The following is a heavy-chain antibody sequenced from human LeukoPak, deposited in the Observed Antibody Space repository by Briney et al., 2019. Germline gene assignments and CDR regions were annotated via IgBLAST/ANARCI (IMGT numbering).Heavy chain of an antibody. CDR2: IIPIFGTA. D-gene: IGHD5-12*01. Sequence: SVKVSCKASGGTFISYAISWVRQAPGQGLEWMGGIIPIFGTANYAQKFQGRVTITADESTSTAYMELSSLRSEDTAVYYCASPRPPKRGYSGYEEDTKFDYWGQGTLVTVSS. CDR1: GGTFISYA. J-gene: IGHJ4*02. CDR3: ASPRPPKRGYSGYEEDTKFDY. V-gene: IGHV1-69*13.